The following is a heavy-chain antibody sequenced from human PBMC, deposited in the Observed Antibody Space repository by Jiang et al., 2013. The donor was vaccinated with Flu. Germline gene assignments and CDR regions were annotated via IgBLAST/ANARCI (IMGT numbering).Heavy chain of an antibody. CDR3: AREWFGESEEYYFDY. CDR2: IYYSGST. CDR1: GGSISSGGYY. V-gene: IGHV4-31*03. D-gene: IGHD3-10*01. Sequence: GPGLVKPSQTLSLTCTVSGGSISSGGYYWSWIRQHPGKGLEWIGYIYYSGSTYYNPSLKSRVTISVDTSKNQFSLKLSSVTAADTAVYYCAREWFGESEEYYFDYWGQGTLVTVSS. J-gene: IGHJ4*02.